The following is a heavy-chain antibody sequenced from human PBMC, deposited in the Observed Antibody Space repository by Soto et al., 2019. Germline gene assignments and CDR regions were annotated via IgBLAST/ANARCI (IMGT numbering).Heavy chain of an antibody. V-gene: IGHV3-53*01. D-gene: IGHD3-22*01. Sequence: GGSLRLSCAASGFTVSSTYMSWVRQAPGKWLEWVSVIYSGGSTYYADSVKGRFTISRDNSKNTLYLQMNSLRAEDTAGYYCARDRAFSMIGAFDIWGQGTMVTVSS. CDR1: GFTVSSTY. CDR2: IYSGGST. CDR3: ARDRAFSMIGAFDI. J-gene: IGHJ3*02.